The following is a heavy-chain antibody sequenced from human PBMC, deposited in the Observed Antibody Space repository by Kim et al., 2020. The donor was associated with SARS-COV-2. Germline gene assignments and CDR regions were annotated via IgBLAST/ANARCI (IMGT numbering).Heavy chain of an antibody. Sequence: GGSLRLSCAASGFIFSTYGMNWVRQAPGKGLEWVSYISSDSHMVYDADSVKGRFTISRDNAKNSLYLQMNSLRDEDTAVYYCAKIVSPVDGTNAFDFWGQGKMVPVFS. J-gene: IGHJ3*01. D-gene: IGHD6-13*01. CDR3: AKIVSPVDGTNAFDF. V-gene: IGHV3-48*02. CDR1: GFIFSTYG. CDR2: ISSDSHMV.